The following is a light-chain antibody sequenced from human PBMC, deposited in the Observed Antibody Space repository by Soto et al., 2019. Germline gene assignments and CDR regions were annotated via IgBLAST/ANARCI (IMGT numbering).Light chain of an antibody. J-gene: IGKJ4*01. V-gene: IGKV1-39*01. CDR2: AAS. CDR1: QSISSY. Sequence: DIQMTQSPSSLSASLGDRVTITCRASQSISSYLNWYQQKPGKAPKLLIYAASSLQSGVPSRFSGSGSGTDFTLTISSLQPEDFATYYCQQSFSTKFTFAGGTKVDIK. CDR3: QQSFSTKFT.